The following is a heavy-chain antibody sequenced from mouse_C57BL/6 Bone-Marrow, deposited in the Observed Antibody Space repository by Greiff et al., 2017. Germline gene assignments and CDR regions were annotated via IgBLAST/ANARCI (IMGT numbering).Heavy chain of an antibody. D-gene: IGHD2-3*01. Sequence: EVQRVESGGDLVKPGGSLKLSCAASGFTFSSYGMSWVRQTPDKRLEWVATISSGGSYTYYPDSVKGRFTISRDNAKNTLYLQMSSRKSEDTAMYYCARQGYDYLDYWGQGTTLTVSS. CDR1: GFTFSSYG. V-gene: IGHV5-6*01. J-gene: IGHJ2*01. CDR2: ISSGGSYT. CDR3: ARQGYDYLDY.